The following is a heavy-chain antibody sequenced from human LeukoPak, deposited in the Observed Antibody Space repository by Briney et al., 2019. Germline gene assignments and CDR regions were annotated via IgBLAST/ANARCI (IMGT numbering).Heavy chain of an antibody. CDR2: ISGSGGNT. CDR3: AKDPAPYYYDSSGYYQNYFDY. CDR1: GFTISSYG. Sequence: PGGSLRLSCAASGFTISSYGMSWVRQAPGKGLEWVSVISGSGGNTYYADSVRGRFTISRDNSKNTLYLQMNSLRAEDTAVYYCAKDPAPYYYDSSGYYQNYFDYWGQGTLVTVSS. V-gene: IGHV3-23*01. J-gene: IGHJ4*02. D-gene: IGHD3-22*01.